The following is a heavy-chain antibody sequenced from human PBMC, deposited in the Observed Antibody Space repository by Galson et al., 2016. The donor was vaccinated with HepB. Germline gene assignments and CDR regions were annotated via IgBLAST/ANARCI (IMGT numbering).Heavy chain of an antibody. D-gene: IGHD3-16*01. CDR3: VREGDDGRSAMDV. V-gene: IGHV3-13*01. CDR1: GFTFSSYD. J-gene: IGHJ6*04. Sequence: SLRLSCAASGFTFSSYDMHWVRQVTGKGLEWVATIGPDGDTYYPDSVKGRFTISRENAKKFLSLEMNSLRAGDTAVYYCVREGDDGRSAMDVWGKGTPVTVSS. CDR2: IGPDGDT.